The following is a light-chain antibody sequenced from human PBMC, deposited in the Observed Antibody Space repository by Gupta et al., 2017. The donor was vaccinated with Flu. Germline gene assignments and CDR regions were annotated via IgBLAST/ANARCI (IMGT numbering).Light chain of an antibody. CDR1: NIGAKT. Sequence: SYVLTQPPSVSVAPGQTARITCGGNNIGAKTVHWYQQKPGQAPVLVVYDDIYRPSGIPDMFSGSNSGNTATLTISRVEAGAEAEYFCQVWDSRSDSPVFGGGTKLTVL. CDR3: QVWDSRSDSPV. V-gene: IGLV3-21*02. CDR2: DDI. J-gene: IGLJ3*02.